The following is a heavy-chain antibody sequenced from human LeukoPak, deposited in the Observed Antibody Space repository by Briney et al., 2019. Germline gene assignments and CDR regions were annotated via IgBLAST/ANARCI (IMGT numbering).Heavy chain of an antibody. CDR3: AKKRYYYGSGRSTEDYFDY. V-gene: IGHV3-30*18. Sequence: GRSLRLSCAASGFTFSSYGMHWVRQAPGKGLEWVAVISYDGSNKYYADSVKGRFTSSRDNSKNTLYLQMNSLRAEDKAVYYCAKKRYYYGSGRSTEDYFDYWGQGTLVTVSS. CDR1: GFTFSSYG. D-gene: IGHD3-10*01. J-gene: IGHJ4*02. CDR2: ISYDGSNK.